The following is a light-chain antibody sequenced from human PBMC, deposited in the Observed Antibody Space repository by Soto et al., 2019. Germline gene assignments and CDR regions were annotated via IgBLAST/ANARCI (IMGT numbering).Light chain of an antibody. V-gene: IGKV4-1*01. CDR3: QQYYTSRT. CDR2: WAS. Sequence: DIVMTQSPDSLAVSLGERATINCKSSQSLLYNSNKKNYLAWYQQKPGQPPKLLIYWASTRESGVPDRFTGSGSGTDFPLPISSLQAEDVAVYFCQQYYTSRTFGQGPRVKIK. CDR1: QSLLYNSNKKNY. J-gene: IGKJ1*01.